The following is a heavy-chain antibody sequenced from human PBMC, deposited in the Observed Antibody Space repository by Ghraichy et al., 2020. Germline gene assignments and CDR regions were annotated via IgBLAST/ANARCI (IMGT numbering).Heavy chain of an antibody. D-gene: IGHD3-22*01. CDR1: GYTFTSYD. J-gene: IGHJ4*02. Sequence: ASVKVSCKASGYTFTSYDINWVRQATGQGLEWMGWMNPNSGNTGYAQKFQGRVTMTRNTSISTAYMELSSLRSEDTAVYYCARSAYYYDSSRYPLDYWGQGTLVTVSS. CDR3: ARSAYYYDSSRYPLDY. CDR2: MNPNSGNT. V-gene: IGHV1-8*01.